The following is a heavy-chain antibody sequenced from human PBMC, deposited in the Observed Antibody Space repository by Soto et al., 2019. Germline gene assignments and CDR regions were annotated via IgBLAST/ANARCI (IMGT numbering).Heavy chain of an antibody. CDR2: IYYNGNT. CDR1: VVSITSCAYY. Sequence: SETLSLTCTLSVVSITSCAYYWTWVRRHPGKGLEWIGYIYYNGNTYFSPSLKSRLTISIDTSKNQFSLKLSSVTAADTAMYYCARARLRAVYAFDFWGQGTMVTVSS. V-gene: IGHV4-31*03. J-gene: IGHJ3*01. CDR3: ARARLRAVYAFDF. D-gene: IGHD4-17*01.